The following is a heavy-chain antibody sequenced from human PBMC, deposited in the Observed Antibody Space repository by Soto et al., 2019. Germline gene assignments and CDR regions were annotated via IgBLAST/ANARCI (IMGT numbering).Heavy chain of an antibody. V-gene: IGHV4-39*01. J-gene: IGHJ5*02. CDR2: IYYSGST. Sequence: KSSETLSLTCTVSGGSISSSSYYWGWIRQPPGKGLEWIGSIYYSGSTYYNPSLKSRVTISVDTSKNQFSLKLSSVTAADTAVYYCARRVFDGDYDDNWFDPWGQGPLVTVSS. CDR1: GGSISSSSYY. CDR3: ARRVFDGDYDDNWFDP. D-gene: IGHD4-17*01.